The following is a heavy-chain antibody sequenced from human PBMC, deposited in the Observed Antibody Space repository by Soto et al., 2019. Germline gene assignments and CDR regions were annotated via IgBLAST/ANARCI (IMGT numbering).Heavy chain of an antibody. J-gene: IGHJ4*02. CDR3: AHCVWFGELLGNSSPRFDS. CDR2: IYWDDDK. V-gene: IGHV2-5*02. D-gene: IGHD3-10*01. CDR1: GFSLSTSGVG. Sequence: SGPTLVNPAQTLTVTCTFSGFSLSTSGVGVGWIRQPPGKALEWLALIYWDDDKRYSPSLKSRLTITKDTSKNQVVLTMTNMDPVDTATYYCAHCVWFGELLGNSSPRFDSWGQGTLVTVSS.